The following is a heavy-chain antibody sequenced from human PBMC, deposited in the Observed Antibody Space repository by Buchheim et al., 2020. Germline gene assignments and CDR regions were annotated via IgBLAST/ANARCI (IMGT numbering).Heavy chain of an antibody. J-gene: IGHJ4*02. CDR1: GVSISSYY. D-gene: IGHD5-12*01. V-gene: IGHV4-59*01. CDR3: AREAPRVATIFDY. CDR2: IYYSGST. Sequence: QVQLQESGPGLVKPSETLSLTCTVSGVSISSYYWSWIRQPPGKGLEWIGYIYYSGSTNYNPSLKSRVTISVDTSTNQFSLKLSSVTAADTAVYYCAREAPRVATIFDYWGQGTL.